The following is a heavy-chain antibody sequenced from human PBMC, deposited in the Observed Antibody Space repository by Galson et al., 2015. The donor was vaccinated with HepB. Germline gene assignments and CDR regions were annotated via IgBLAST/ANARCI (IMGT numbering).Heavy chain of an antibody. CDR3: ARAWLGRGAAAAHHVDYYYYYYGMDV. Sequence: QSGAEVKKPGESLRTSCKASGYTFTSYYMHWVRQAPGQGLEWMGIINPSGGSTSYAQKLQGSVTMTRDTSTSTVYMELSSLRSEDTAVYYCARAWLGRGAAAAHHVDYYYYYYGMDVWGQGTTVTVSS. CDR2: INPSGGST. V-gene: IGHV1-46*04. J-gene: IGHJ6*02. D-gene: IGHD6-13*01. CDR1: GYTFTSYY.